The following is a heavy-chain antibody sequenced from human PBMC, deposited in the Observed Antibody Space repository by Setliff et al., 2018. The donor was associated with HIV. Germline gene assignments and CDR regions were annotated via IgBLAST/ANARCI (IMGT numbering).Heavy chain of an antibody. Sequence: SVKVSCKASRSTFNSHTINWVRQAPGQGLEWMGGIIPIFGTTNYAQKFQGRVTITADESTSTAYMELSSLRSEDTAVYYCARDADYGGNAGDYWGQGTLVTVSS. CDR3: ARDADYGGNAGDY. CDR2: IIPIFGTT. J-gene: IGHJ4*02. D-gene: IGHD4-17*01. CDR1: RSTFNSHT. V-gene: IGHV1-69*13.